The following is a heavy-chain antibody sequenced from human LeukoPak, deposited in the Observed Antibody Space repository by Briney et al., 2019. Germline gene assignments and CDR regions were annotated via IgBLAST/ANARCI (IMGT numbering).Heavy chain of an antibody. CDR2: GDYSGGT. CDR1: GDSFTSVTDY. Sequence: PSETLSLTCTVSGDSFTSVTDYWAWIRQPPGKGLEWIASGDYSGGTYYNPSLESRVAISADMSKNQISLRLTSVTGADTAVYYCARDSNALKSKKFGGFDYWGQGTLVTVSS. CDR3: ARDSNALKSKKFGGFDY. V-gene: IGHV4-39*07. J-gene: IGHJ4*02. D-gene: IGHD3-16*01.